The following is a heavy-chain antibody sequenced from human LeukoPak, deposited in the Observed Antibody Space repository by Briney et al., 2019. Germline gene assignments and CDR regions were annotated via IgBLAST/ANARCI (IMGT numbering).Heavy chain of an antibody. CDR1: GFTFSSYG. V-gene: IGHV3-30*18. Sequence: GGSLRLSCVASGFTFSSYGMHWVRQAPGKGLEWEAFISYDGSNRYYVDSVKGRVTISRDNSKNTLYLQMNSLRPEDTAVYYCAKVRGPGEVSGWYYFDSWGQGTLVTVSS. D-gene: IGHD6-19*01. J-gene: IGHJ4*02. CDR2: ISYDGSNR. CDR3: AKVRGPGEVSGWYYFDS.